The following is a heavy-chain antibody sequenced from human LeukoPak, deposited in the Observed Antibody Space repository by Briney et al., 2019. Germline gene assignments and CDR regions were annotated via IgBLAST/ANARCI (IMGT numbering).Heavy chain of an antibody. CDR2: IYYSGNT. V-gene: IGHV4-59*01. J-gene: IGHJ2*01. D-gene: IGHD3-22*01. CDR3: ARDRDSSGLRDFDL. Sequence: SETLSLTCTVSGGSISSDYWSWIRQPPGKGLEWIGYIYYSGNTNYNPSLKSRVSISIDTSKNQFSLQLSSVTAADSPVYYCARDRDSSGLRDFDLWGRGTLVTVSA. CDR1: GGSISSDY.